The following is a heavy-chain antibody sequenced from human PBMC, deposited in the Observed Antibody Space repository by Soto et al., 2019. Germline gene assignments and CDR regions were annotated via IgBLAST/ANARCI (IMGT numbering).Heavy chain of an antibody. J-gene: IGHJ4*02. CDR1: GFTFTSSA. CDR2: IVVGSGNT. V-gene: IGHV1-58*02. CDR3: AAGTVAAAGFHFDY. D-gene: IGHD6-13*01. Sequence: ASVKVSCKASGFTFTSSAMQWVRQARGQRLEWIGWIVVGSGNTNYAQKFQERVTITRDMSTSTAYMELSSLRSEVTAVYFCAAGTVAAAGFHFDYWGQGTLVTVSS.